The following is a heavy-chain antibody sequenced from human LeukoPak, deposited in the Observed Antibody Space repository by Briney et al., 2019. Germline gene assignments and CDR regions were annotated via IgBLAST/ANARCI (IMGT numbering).Heavy chain of an antibody. CDR1: GFTFSSYW. V-gene: IGHV3-7*01. D-gene: IGHD2-2*01. J-gene: IGHJ4*02. CDR3: ARDLVVVPAAPIYY. Sequence: PGGSLRLSCAASGFTFSSYWMSWVRQAPGKGLEWVANIKQDGSEKYYVDSVKGRFTISRDNAKNSLYLQMNSLRAEDTAVYYCARDLVVVPAAPIYYWGQGTLVTVSS. CDR2: IKQDGSEK.